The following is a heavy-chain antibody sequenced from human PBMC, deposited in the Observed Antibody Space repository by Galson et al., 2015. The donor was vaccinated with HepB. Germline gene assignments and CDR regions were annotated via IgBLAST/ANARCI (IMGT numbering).Heavy chain of an antibody. CDR3: AKGYGLFDS. D-gene: IGHD5-18*01. V-gene: IGHV3-23*01. CDR2: IMGSGDST. CDR1: GFAFHSHA. Sequence: SLRLSCAASGFAFHSHAMSWVRQAPGRGLEWISGIMGSGDSTFYGDSVKGRFTVSRDNANNMLYLQMDSLRAEDAGLYFCAKGYGLFDSWGLGILVTVSS. J-gene: IGHJ5*01.